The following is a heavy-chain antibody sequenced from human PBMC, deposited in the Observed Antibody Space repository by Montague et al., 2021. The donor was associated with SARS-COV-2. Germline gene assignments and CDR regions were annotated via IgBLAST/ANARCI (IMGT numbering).Heavy chain of an antibody. CDR2: IYYSGST. J-gene: IGHJ3*02. D-gene: IGHD6-19*01. CDR3: ARQENSSGWFKPDAFDI. V-gene: IGHV4-39*01. CDR1: GGSISSSSYY. Sequence: SETLSLTCTVSGGSISSSSYYWGWIRQPPGKGLEWIGSIYYSGSTYYNPSLKSRVTISVDTSKNQFSLKLSSVTAADTAVYYCARQENSSGWFKPDAFDIWGQGTMGPVSS.